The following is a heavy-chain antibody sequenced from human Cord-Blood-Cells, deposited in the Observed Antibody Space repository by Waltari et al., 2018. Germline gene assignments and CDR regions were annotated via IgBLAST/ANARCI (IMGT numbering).Heavy chain of an antibody. CDR3: ARRQLTGTTPGGAFDI. Sequence: QLQLQESGPGLVKPSETLSLTCTVSGGSISSSSSYWGWIRQPPGKGLEWIGSIYYSGSTYYNPSLKSRVTISVDTSKNQFSLKLSSVTAADTAVYYCARRQLTGTTPGGAFDIWGQGTMVTVSS. V-gene: IGHV4-39*07. CDR2: IYYSGST. J-gene: IGHJ3*02. CDR1: GGSISSSSSY. D-gene: IGHD1-20*01.